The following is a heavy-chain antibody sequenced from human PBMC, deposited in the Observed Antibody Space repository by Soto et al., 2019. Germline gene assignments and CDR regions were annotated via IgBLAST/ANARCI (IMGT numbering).Heavy chain of an antibody. Sequence: GRSLRLSCAASGFTFSSYAMSWVRQAPGKGLEWVSAISGSGGSTYYADSVKGRFTISRDNSKNLLFLQMSGLRDEDSSFYYCPRVPVISASCLDYWGQGTLVTVSS. V-gene: IGHV3-23*01. CDR1: GFTFSSYA. CDR3: PRVPVISASCLDY. CDR2: ISGSGGST. J-gene: IGHJ4*02. D-gene: IGHD2-2*01.